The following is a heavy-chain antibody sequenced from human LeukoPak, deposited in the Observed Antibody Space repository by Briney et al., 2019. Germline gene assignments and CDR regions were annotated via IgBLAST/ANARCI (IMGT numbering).Heavy chain of an antibody. D-gene: IGHD2-15*01. V-gene: IGHV3-48*03. J-gene: IGHJ4*02. CDR3: VRRLGYCSGGSCRGRDARKKLDEYYFDY. Sequence: PGGSLRLSCAASGFTFSSYDMKWVRQAPAKGLEWVSYISSSGSTIYYTDSVKGRFTISRDNAKNSLYLQMNSLRAEDTAVYYCVRRLGYCSGGSCRGRDARKKLDEYYFDYWGQGTLVTVSS. CDR1: GFTFSSYD. CDR2: ISSSGSTI.